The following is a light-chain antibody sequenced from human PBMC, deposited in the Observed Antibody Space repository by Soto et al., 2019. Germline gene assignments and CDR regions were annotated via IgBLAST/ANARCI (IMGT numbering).Light chain of an antibody. V-gene: IGKV3-15*01. J-gene: IGKJ3*01. CDR1: QSVSSN. CDR3: QQYNNWPPFP. CDR2: GAS. Sequence: EIVMTQSPATLSVSPGERATLSCRASQSVSSNLAWYQQKPCQAPRLLIYGASTRATGIPARFSGSGSGTEFTLTISSLQSEDFAVYYCQQYNNWPPFPSGSGTKVDIK.